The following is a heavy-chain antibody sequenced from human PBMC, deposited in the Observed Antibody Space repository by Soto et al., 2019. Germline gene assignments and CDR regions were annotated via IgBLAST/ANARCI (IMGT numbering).Heavy chain of an antibody. D-gene: IGHD3-3*01. Sequence: QVLLVQSGAEVKKPGSSVKISCKASGGSFGNSAINWVRQTPGQGLEWLGGFIPVYRTLNYAQKLQGRVTITADKSTGTAYMPLSSLASNDTAVYYCATGVIWIGYFTVDSWGQGTRVPVSS. J-gene: IGHJ4*02. CDR3: ATGVIWIGYFTVDS. CDR2: FIPVYRTL. V-gene: IGHV1-69*06. CDR1: GGSFGNSA.